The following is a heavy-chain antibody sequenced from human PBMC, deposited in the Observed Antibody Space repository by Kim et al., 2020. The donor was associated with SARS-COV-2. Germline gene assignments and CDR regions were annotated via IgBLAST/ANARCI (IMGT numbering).Heavy chain of an antibody. V-gene: IGHV3-11*05. CDR3: ARVRYYDNIGYFDAFDI. CDR2: ISSSSRYT. D-gene: IGHD3-22*01. Sequence: GGSLRLSCAASGFTFSDYYMSWIRQAPGKGLEWVSYISSSSRYTNYADSVKGRFTISRDNAKNSLYLQINSLRAEDTAVYYCARVRYYDNIGYFDAFDIWGQGTMVTVSS. J-gene: IGHJ3*02. CDR1: GFTFSDYY.